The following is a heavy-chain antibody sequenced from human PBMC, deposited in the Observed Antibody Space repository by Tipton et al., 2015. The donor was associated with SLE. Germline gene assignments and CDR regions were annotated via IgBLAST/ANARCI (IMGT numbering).Heavy chain of an antibody. CDR2: ISSSSSYI. V-gene: IGHV3-21*03. D-gene: IGHD6-19*01. CDR3: ARGLAVAGPDY. Sequence: SLRLSCAASGFTFSSYSMNWVRQAPGKGLEWVSSISSSSSYIYYADSVKGRFTISRDNAKNSLYLQMNSLGAEDTAVYYCARGLAVAGPDYWGQGTLVTVSS. CDR1: GFTFSSYS. J-gene: IGHJ4*02.